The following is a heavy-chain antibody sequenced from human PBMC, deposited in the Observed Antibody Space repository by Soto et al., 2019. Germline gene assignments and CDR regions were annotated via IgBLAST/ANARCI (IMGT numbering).Heavy chain of an antibody. V-gene: IGHV1-3*01. J-gene: IGHJ5*02. CDR2: INAANGDT. CDR3: VRRHVSATGIDWFDP. D-gene: IGHD6-13*01. CDR1: GYTFTSYG. Sequence: ASVKVSCKASGYTFTSYGIHWVRQAPGQRLEWMGWINAANGDTKYSPKFRGRVTITRDTSASTAYMELSSLRSEDTAVYYCVRRHVSATGIDWFDPWGQGTLVTVSS.